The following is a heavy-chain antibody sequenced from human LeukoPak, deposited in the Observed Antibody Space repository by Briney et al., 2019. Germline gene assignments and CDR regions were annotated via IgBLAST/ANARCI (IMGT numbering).Heavy chain of an antibody. J-gene: IGHJ4*02. CDR1: GITFNIYW. V-gene: IGHV3-74*01. CDR2: INPDGTKT. D-gene: IGHD4-17*01. Sequence: GGSLRLSCEASGITFNIYWMHWVRQAPGKGLVWVSRINPDGTKTDYADSVKGRFTISRDNAKNTLYLQMNSLRAEDAAVYFCVNHDYGDSYVGGGQGTLVSVPS. CDR3: VNHDYGDSYVG.